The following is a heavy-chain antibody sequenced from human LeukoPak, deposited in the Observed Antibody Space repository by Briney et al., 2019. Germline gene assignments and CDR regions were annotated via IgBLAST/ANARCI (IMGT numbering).Heavy chain of an antibody. CDR1: GGSIGSGGSY. Sequence: SETLSLTCTVSGGSIGSGGSYWTWIRQHPGKGLEWIGFMYSSGNTYYNPSLMSRVIISIDTSKNQFSLRLTSATAADTAVYYCARAVEYDWNVTWGQGTLVAVSS. V-gene: IGHV4-31*03. J-gene: IGHJ5*02. D-gene: IGHD1-20*01. CDR2: MYSSGNT. CDR3: ARAVEYDWNVT.